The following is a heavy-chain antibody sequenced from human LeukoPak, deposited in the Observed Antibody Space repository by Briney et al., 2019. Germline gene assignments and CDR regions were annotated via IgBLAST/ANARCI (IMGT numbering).Heavy chain of an antibody. Sequence: GGSLRLSCAASGFTFSSHSMNWVRQAPGKGLEWVSSISSSSSYIYYADSVKGRFTISRDNAKNSLYLQMSSLRAEDTAVYYCARGAAAGPKIFDYWGQGTLVTVSS. V-gene: IGHV3-21*01. J-gene: IGHJ4*02. D-gene: IGHD6-13*01. CDR3: ARGAAAGPKIFDY. CDR2: ISSSSSYI. CDR1: GFTFSSHS.